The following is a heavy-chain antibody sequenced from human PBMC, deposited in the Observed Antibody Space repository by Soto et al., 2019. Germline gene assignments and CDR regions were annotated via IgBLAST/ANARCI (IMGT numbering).Heavy chain of an antibody. CDR1: GFTFSSYG. V-gene: IGHV3-30*18. D-gene: IGHD3-3*01. J-gene: IGHJ4*02. CDR3: AKPHLRFLECLLGY. CDR2: ISYDGSNK. Sequence: QVQLVESGGGVVQPGRSLRLSCAASGFTFSSYGMHWVRQAPGKGLEWVAVISYDGSNKYYADSVEGRFTISRDKSKNALYLQMNSLRAEDTAVYYCAKPHLRFLECLLGYWGQGTLVTVSS.